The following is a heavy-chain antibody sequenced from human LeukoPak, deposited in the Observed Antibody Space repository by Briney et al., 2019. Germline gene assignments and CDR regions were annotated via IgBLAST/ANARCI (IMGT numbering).Heavy chain of an antibody. D-gene: IGHD4-17*01. CDR3: ARQSPTPVPINDAFDI. CDR2: IYTSGST. CDR1: GGSISSYY. Sequence: SETLSLTCTVSGGSISSYYWSWIRQPAGKGLEWIGRIYTSGSTNYNPSLKSRVTISVDTSKNQFSLKLSSVTAADTAVYYCARQSPTPVPINDAFDIWGQGTMVTVSS. V-gene: IGHV4-4*07. J-gene: IGHJ3*02.